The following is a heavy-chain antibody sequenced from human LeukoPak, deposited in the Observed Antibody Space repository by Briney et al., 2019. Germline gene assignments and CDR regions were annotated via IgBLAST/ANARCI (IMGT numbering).Heavy chain of an antibody. CDR2: ISWNSGSI. D-gene: IGHD6-19*01. J-gene: IGHJ4*02. CDR1: GFTFDDYA. V-gene: IGHV3-9*01. CDR3: AKVVSYSSGWYDY. Sequence: GGSLRLSCAASGFTFDDYAMHWVRQAPGKGLEWVSGISWNSGSIGYADSVKGRFTISRDNAKNSLYLQMNSLRAEDTALYYCAKVVSYSSGWYDYWGQGTLVTVSS.